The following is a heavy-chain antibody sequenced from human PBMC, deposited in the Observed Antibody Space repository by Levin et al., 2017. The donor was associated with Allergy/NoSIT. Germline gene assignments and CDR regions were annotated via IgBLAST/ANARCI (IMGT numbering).Heavy chain of an antibody. CDR3: AKSLGGNYVWFDP. J-gene: IGHJ5*02. Sequence: GASVKVSCKASGGTFSSYAISWVRQAPGQGLEWMGGIIPIFGTANYAQKFQGRVTITADESTSTAYMELSSLRSEDTAVYYCAKSLGGNYVWFDPWGQGTLVTVSS. CDR2: IIPIFGTA. V-gene: IGHV1-69*13. CDR1: GGTFSSYA. D-gene: IGHD4-23*01.